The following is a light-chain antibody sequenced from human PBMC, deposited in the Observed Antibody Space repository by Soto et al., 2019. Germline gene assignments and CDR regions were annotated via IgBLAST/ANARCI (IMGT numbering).Light chain of an antibody. CDR1: QSISSW. V-gene: IGKV1-5*01. J-gene: IGKJ2*01. CDR3: QQYKRGYT. Sequence: DIQMTQSPSTLSASVGDRVTITCRASQSISSWLAWYQQKPGKAPKLLIYDASSLESGVPSRFSGSGSGTEFTLTISSLQPEDFATYYCQQYKRGYTFGQGNKLEIK. CDR2: DAS.